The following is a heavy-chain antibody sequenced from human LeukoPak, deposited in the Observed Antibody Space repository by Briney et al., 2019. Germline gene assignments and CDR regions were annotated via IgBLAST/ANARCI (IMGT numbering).Heavy chain of an antibody. CDR2: ISSSTSYI. J-gene: IGHJ4*02. V-gene: IGHV3-21*01. CDR3: AFNSGYSSAWSPDY. D-gene: IGHD6-19*01. CDR1: GFTFSSYS. Sequence: PGGSLRLSCAASGFTFSSYSMNWVRQAPGKGLEWVSSISSSTSYIYYADSVKGRFTISRDNAKNSLYLQMNSLRAEDTAVYYCAFNSGYSSAWSPDYWGQGTLVTVSS.